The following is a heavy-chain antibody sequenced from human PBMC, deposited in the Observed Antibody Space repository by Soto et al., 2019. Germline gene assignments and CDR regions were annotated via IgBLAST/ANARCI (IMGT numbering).Heavy chain of an antibody. CDR1: GFTFSSYA. CDR2: ISGNGIST. CDR3: AKVQGSGSGLYYFYYYGMDV. D-gene: IGHD3-22*01. V-gene: IGHV3-23*01. J-gene: IGHJ6*02. Sequence: GGSLRLSCAASGFTFSSYALSWVRQAPGKGLQCVSTISGNGISTYYADSVKGRFTISRDNSRNTLYLQMNSLRAEDTAVYYCAKVQGSGSGLYYFYYYGMDVWGQGTKVIVSS.